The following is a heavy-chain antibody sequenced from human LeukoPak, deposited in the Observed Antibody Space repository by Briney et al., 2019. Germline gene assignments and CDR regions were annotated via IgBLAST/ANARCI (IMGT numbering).Heavy chain of an antibody. D-gene: IGHD4-11*01. Sequence: GESLRLSCATSGFTFSSSTFGSYTMTWVRQAPGKGLEWVSSISSTGTYIYYTDSVKGRFTISRDIANSLLYLQMNSLRADDTAVYYSARDLDYSTGFDYWGQGTLVTVSS. V-gene: IGHV3-21*01. J-gene: IGHJ4*02. CDR2: ISSTGTYI. CDR3: ARDLDYSTGFDY. CDR1: GFTFSSSTFGSYT.